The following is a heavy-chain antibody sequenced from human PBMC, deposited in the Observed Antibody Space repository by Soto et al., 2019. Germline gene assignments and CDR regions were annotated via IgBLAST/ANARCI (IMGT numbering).Heavy chain of an antibody. CDR1: GGTFSSYT. Sequence: QVQLVQSGAEVKKPGSSVKVSCKASGGTFSSYTISWVRQAPGQGLEWMGRIIPILGIANYAQKFQGRVXXXXXKXTXXXXXXXXXXXSEXXAXYYXASLMSSGYYYGMDVWGQGTTVTVSS. V-gene: IGHV1-69*02. J-gene: IGHJ6*02. CDR2: IIPILGIA. CDR3: ASLMSSGYYYGMDV. D-gene: IGHD3-10*01.